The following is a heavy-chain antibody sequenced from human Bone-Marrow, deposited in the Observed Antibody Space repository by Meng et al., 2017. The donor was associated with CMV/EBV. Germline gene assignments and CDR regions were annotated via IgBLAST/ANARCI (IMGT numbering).Heavy chain of an antibody. J-gene: IGHJ4*01. Sequence: GESLKISCAASGFTVSSTYMSWVRQAPGKGLEWVSVIYSGGNIYQRDSLKGRFTISGDNSKNTVHLQMNSLTAEDTAVYYCARGRFDFWGQGTLVTVSS. CDR2: IYSGGNI. V-gene: IGHV3-53*01. CDR1: GFTVSSTY. CDR3: ARGRFDF.